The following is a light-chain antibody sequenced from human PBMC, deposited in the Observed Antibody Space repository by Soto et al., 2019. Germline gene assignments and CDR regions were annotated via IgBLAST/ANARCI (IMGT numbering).Light chain of an antibody. J-gene: IGKJ4*02. CDR3: QQYDSSLGLT. CDR1: QSVSSSY. Sequence: EIVLTQSPGTLSLSPGERATLSCRASQSVSSSYLAWYQQKPGQATRLLIDGASSRATGIPERFSGSGSGTDVTLTISRLEPEDFAVYYCQQYDSSLGLTFGGGTKVEIK. V-gene: IGKV3-20*01. CDR2: GAS.